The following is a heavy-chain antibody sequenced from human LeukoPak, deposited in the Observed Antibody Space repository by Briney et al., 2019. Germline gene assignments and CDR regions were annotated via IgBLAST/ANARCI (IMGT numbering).Heavy chain of an antibody. D-gene: IGHD3-9*01. J-gene: IGHJ4*02. CDR1: GVSIFGYY. V-gene: IGHV4-59*08. CDR2: IHYSGTT. Sequence: SETLSLTCTVSGVSIFGYYWNWIRQSPGRGLEWIGYIHYSGTTKYSPSLKSRVTISIDTSKSQFSLKLSSATAADTAVYYCATGRSIRYFDYWGQGTLLTVSS. CDR3: ATGRSIRYFDY.